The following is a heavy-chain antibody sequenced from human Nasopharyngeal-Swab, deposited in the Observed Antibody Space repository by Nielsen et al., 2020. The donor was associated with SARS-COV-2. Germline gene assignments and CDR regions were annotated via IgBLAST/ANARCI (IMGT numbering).Heavy chain of an antibody. CDR2: SDGSST. V-gene: IGHV3-74*01. CDR1: GFTFSSYW. Sequence: GESLKLSCAASGFTFSSYWMHWVLQAPGKGLVWVSRSDGSSTSYADSVKGRFTISRDNAKNTLYLQMNSLRAEDTAVYYCAREQGYYYGSGSYSGWGQGTLVTVSS. J-gene: IGHJ4*02. CDR3: AREQGYYYGSGSYSG. D-gene: IGHD3-10*01.